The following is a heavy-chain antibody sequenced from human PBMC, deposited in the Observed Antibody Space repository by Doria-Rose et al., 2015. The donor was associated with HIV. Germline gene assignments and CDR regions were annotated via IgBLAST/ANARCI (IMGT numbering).Heavy chain of an antibody. J-gene: IGHJ6*03. CDR3: ARFRPSRGIYYSLDV. V-gene: IGHV4-4*09. D-gene: IGHD3-10*01. Sequence: QVQLQESGPGLVKPAETLFLTCTVSGGSISSYYWNWIRQPPGKGLEWIGYIYSSGSTHYNSSRKGRVTISIAPSKTHFPLRRGSVTAADTAVYYCARFRPSRGIYYSLDVWGKGTTVTVSS. CDR2: IYSSGST. CDR1: GGSISSYY.